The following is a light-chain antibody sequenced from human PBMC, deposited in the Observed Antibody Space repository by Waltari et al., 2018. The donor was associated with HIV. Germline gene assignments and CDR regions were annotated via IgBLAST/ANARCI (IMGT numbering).Light chain of an antibody. CDR1: QSVSSN. CDR3: QQYNNWPPA. Sequence: EIVMTQSPATLSVSPGERATLSCRPIQSVSSNLAWYQQKPGQAPRLLIFAASTRATGLPARFSGSGSGTEFTLTISSLQSEDFAVYYCQQYNNWPPAFGQGTKVEIK. V-gene: IGKV3-15*01. CDR2: AAS. J-gene: IGKJ1*01.